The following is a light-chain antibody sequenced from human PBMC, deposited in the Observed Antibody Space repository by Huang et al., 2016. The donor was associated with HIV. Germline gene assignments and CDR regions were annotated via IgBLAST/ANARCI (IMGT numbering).Light chain of an antibody. CDR2: GAA. V-gene: IGKV3-15*01. CDR1: QSVSNN. Sequence: EVVMTQSPATLSVSPGERATLSCRASQSVSNNLAWYQQKPGQAPRLFIYGAATRATGIPARCSGSGSGTEFTLTISSLQAEDFAVYYGQQYNNWPPYTFGQGTKLEIK. CDR3: QQYNNWPPYT. J-gene: IGKJ2*01.